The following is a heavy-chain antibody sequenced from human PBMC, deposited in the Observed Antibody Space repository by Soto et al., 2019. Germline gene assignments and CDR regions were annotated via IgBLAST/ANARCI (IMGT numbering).Heavy chain of an antibody. Sequence: ASVKVSCKASGYTFTSYYMHWVRQAPGQGLEWMGVFNPSGGSTTYAQKFQGRVTMTRDASTTTVYMELSSLRSEDTAVYYCARIKLWRLGAFDTWGQGTLVTVSS. CDR2: FNPSGGST. J-gene: IGHJ5*02. CDR1: GYTFTSYY. V-gene: IGHV1-46*01. D-gene: IGHD3-16*01. CDR3: ARIKLWRLGAFDT.